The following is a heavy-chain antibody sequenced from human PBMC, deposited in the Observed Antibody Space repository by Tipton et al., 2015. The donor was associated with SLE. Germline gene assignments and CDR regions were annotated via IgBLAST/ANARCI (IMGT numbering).Heavy chain of an antibody. CDR3: ARGPGYNFGRVDY. Sequence: TLSLTCTVSGGSISVYYWNWIRQPPGKGLEWVGHIYHNGITNYNPSLKSRVTISVDTSKNQFSLKVNSVTAADTAVYYCARGPGYNFGRVDYWGQGTLVTVSS. J-gene: IGHJ4*02. V-gene: IGHV4-59*01. D-gene: IGHD3-22*01. CDR1: GGSISVYY. CDR2: IYHNGIT.